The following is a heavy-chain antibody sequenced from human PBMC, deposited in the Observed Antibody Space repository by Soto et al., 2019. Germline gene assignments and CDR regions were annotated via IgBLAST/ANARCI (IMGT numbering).Heavy chain of an antibody. Sequence: SETLSLTCTVSGGSISNYHWSWIRQPPGKGLEWIGYIFYSGGTNYNPSLKNRVTISVDTSKNQFSLNLNSVTAAETAVYYCARRHGDYLNAFDIWGQGTMVTVSS. D-gene: IGHD4-17*01. V-gene: IGHV4-59*08. CDR1: GGSISNYH. CDR3: ARRHGDYLNAFDI. CDR2: IFYSGGT. J-gene: IGHJ3*02.